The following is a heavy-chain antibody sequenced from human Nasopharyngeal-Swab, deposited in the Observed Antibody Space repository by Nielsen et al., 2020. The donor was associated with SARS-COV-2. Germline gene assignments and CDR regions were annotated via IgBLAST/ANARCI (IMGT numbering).Heavy chain of an antibody. D-gene: IGHD6-19*01. J-gene: IGHJ6*03. CDR3: ARGDIIAVAGTGYYYYYYMDV. CDR1: GGTFSSYA. CDR2: IIPIFGTA. Sequence: SVKVSCKASGGTFSSYAISWVRQAPGQGLEWMGGIIPIFGTANYAQKSQGRVTITADESTSTAYMEPSSLRSEDTAVYYCARGDIIAVAGTGYYYYYYMDVWGKGTTVTVSS. V-gene: IGHV1-69*13.